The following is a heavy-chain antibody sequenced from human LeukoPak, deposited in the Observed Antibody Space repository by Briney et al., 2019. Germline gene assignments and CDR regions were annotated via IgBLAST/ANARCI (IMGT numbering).Heavy chain of an antibody. CDR1: GFTFSSYA. D-gene: IGHD3-22*01. CDR2: LSGSGGSA. V-gene: IGHV3-23*01. CDR3: AKGRYESSGFNWAA. J-gene: IGHJ4*02. Sequence: GGSLRLSCAASGFTFSSYAMTWVRQAPGKGLEWVSALSGSGGSAYYADSVKGRFTISRDNSKNTLYLQMNSLRAEDTAVYYCAKGRYESSGFNWAAWGQGTLVTVSS.